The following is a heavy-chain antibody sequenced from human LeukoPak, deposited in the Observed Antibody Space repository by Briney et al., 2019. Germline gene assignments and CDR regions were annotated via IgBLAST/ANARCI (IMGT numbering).Heavy chain of an antibody. V-gene: IGHV3-64D*06. J-gene: IGHJ4*02. Sequence: GGSLRLSCSASGFTFSSYAMHWVRQAPGKGLEYVSAISSNGGSTYYADSVKGRFTISRDNSKNTLYLQMSSLRAEDTDVYYCVKGQDIVAEPFDYWGQGTLVTVSS. CDR1: GFTFSSYA. D-gene: IGHD5-12*01. CDR2: ISSNGGST. CDR3: VKGQDIVAEPFDY.